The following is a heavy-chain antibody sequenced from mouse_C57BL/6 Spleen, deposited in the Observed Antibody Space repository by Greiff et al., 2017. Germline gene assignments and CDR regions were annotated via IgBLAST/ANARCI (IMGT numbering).Heavy chain of an antibody. Sequence: EVQLQQSGPGLVKPSQSLSLTCSVTGYSITSGYYWNWIRQFPGNKLEWMGYISYDGSNNYNPSLKNRISITRDTSKNQFFLKLNSVTTEDTATYYCARAARYYFDDWGQGTTLTVSS. J-gene: IGHJ2*01. D-gene: IGHD1-2*01. V-gene: IGHV3-6*01. CDR2: ISYDGSN. CDR1: GYSITSGYY. CDR3: ARAARYYFDD.